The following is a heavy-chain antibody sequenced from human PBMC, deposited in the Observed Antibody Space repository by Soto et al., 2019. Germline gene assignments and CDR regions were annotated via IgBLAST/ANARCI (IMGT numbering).Heavy chain of an antibody. CDR3: ARDSAGDVFDI. Sequence: GGSLRLSCAASGFTFSSSVMHWVRQAPGKGLEWVAFIWYDGSNKYYEDSVQGRFTISRDNSKNTVYLQMNSLRAEDTAVYYCARDSAGDVFDIWGQGTMVTVS. J-gene: IGHJ3*02. D-gene: IGHD6-13*01. CDR2: IWYDGSNK. V-gene: IGHV3-33*01. CDR1: GFTFSSSV.